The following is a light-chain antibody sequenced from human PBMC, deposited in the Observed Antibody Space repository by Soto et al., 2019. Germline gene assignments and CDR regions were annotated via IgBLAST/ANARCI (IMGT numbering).Light chain of an antibody. Sequence: QSALTQPASVSGSPGQSITISCTGTSSDVGNYNYVSWYQQHPGKAPKLMIYDVSYRPSGVSNRFSGSKSGNTASLTISGLQAEDEADYYCNSYTGSSTPYVFGTGTQLTVL. J-gene: IGLJ1*01. CDR2: DVS. CDR1: SSDVGNYNY. V-gene: IGLV2-14*01. CDR3: NSYTGSSTPYV.